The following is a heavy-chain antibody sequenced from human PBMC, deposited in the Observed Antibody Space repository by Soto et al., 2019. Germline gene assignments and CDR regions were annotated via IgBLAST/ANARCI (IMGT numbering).Heavy chain of an antibody. Sequence: SETLSLTCAVYGGSFSCYYWSWIRQPPGKGLEWIGEINHSGSTNYNPSLKSRVTISVDTSKNQFSLKLSSVTAADTAVYYCARMGIVVVPAKDYYMDVWGKGTTVTVSS. CDR2: INHSGST. V-gene: IGHV4-34*01. CDR3: ARMGIVVVPAKDYYMDV. D-gene: IGHD2-2*01. J-gene: IGHJ6*03. CDR1: GGSFSCYY.